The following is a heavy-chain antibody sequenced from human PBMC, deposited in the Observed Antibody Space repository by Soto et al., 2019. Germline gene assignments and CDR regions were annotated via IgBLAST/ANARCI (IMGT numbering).Heavy chain of an antibody. V-gene: IGHV4-31*03. CDR2: IYYSGST. Sequence: TLSLTCTVSGGSISSGGYYWSWIRQHPGKGLEWIGYIYYSGSTYYNPSLKSRVTISVDTSKNQFSLKLSSVTAADTAVYYCARDGGPGYCSSTSCYFDDWGQGTLVTVSS. CDR3: ARDGGPGYCSSTSCYFDD. D-gene: IGHD2-2*01. J-gene: IGHJ4*02. CDR1: GGSISSGGYY.